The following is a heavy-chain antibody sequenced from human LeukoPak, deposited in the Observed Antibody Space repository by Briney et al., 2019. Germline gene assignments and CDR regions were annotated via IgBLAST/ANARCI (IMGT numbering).Heavy chain of an antibody. Sequence: SQTLSLTCAISGDSVSSNIAAWNWFRQSPSKGLEWLGRTYYRSKWTFEYAVSVRGRISFNPDTSKNQVSLHLTSVTPQDTALYYCARDVSAGADYWGQGTLVTVSS. V-gene: IGHV6-1*01. CDR2: TYYRSKWTF. J-gene: IGHJ4*02. CDR3: ARDVSAGADY. D-gene: IGHD6-13*01. CDR1: GDSVSSNIAA.